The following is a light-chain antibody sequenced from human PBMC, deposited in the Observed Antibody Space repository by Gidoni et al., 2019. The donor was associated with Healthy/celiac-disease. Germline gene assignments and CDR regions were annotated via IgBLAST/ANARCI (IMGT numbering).Light chain of an antibody. CDR3: NSRDSSGNHLKV. CDR2: GKN. CDR1: SLRSYY. Sequence: SSELTQDPAVSVALGQTVRITCQGDSLRSYYASWYQQKPGQAPLLVIYGKNNRPSGSPDRFSGSSSGNTASLTITGAQAEDEADYYCNSRDSSGNHLKVFGTGTKVTVL. J-gene: IGLJ1*01. V-gene: IGLV3-19*01.